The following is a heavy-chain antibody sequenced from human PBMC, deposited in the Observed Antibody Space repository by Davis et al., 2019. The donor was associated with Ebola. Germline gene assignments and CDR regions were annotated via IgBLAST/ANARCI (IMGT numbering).Heavy chain of an antibody. CDR1: GFTFSTYP. D-gene: IGHD4-11*01. V-gene: IGHV3-30-3*01. CDR2: ISSDGNNK. J-gene: IGHJ6*02. Sequence: GESLKISCAASGFTFSTYPIHWVRQSPGKGLEWVAVISSDGNNKDYADSVKGRFTISRDNAKNSLYLQMNSLRVEDTAVYFCARRLPYFGMDVWGQGTTVTVSS. CDR3: ARRLPYFGMDV.